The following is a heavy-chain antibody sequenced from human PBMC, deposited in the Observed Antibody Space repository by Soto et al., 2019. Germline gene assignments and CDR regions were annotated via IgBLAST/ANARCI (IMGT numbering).Heavy chain of an antibody. CDR1: GFTFSSYG. CDR3: ARVISGPRTGPGY. J-gene: IGHJ4*02. D-gene: IGHD3-10*01. Sequence: GGSLRLSCAASGFTFSSYGMHWVRQAPGKGLEWVAVIWYDGSNKYYADSVKGRFTISRDNSKNTLYLQMNSLRAEDTAVYYCARVISGPRTGPGYWGQGTLVTVSS. CDR2: IWYDGSNK. V-gene: IGHV3-33*01.